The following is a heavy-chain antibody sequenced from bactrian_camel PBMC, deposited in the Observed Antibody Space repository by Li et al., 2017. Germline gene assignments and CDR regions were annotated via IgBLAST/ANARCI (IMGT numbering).Heavy chain of an antibody. Sequence: HVQLVESGGGSVQVGGSLRLSCVASGYIPSKYSMGWFRQAPGKEREGVAAILNDGTITYADSVRGRFATSADNAKNTLYLEMSSLKPEDTGMYYCAADRSSSYCSWIYPTPLRYTDCGQGTQVTVSS. CDR2: ILNDGTI. CDR1: GYIPSKYS. D-gene: IGHD3*01. V-gene: IGHV3S53*01. J-gene: IGHJ4*01. CDR3: AADRSSSYCSWIYPTPLRYTD.